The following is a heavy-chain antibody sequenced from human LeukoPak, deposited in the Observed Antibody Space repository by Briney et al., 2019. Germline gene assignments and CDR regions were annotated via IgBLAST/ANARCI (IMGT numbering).Heavy chain of an antibody. CDR1: GGSISSYY. CDR3: ARPASRNYDSSY. D-gene: IGHD3-22*01. V-gene: IGHV4-59*12. Sequence: SETLSLTCTVSGGSISSYYWSWIRQPPGKGLEWIGYIYYSGSTNYNPSLKSRVTISVDTSKNQFSLKLSSVTAADTAVYYCARPASRNYDSSYWGQGTLVTVSS. J-gene: IGHJ4*02. CDR2: IYYSGST.